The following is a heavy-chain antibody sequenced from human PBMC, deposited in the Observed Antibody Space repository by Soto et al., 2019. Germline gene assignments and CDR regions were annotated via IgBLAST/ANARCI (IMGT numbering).Heavy chain of an antibody. CDR1: GFTFSSYS. CDR2: ISSSSSYI. J-gene: IGHJ5*02. CDR3: ASGLYCSSTSCYLDP. Sequence: EVQLVESGGGLVKPGGSLRLSCAASGFTFSSYSMNWVRQAPGKGLEWVSSISSSSSYIYYADSVKGRFTISRDNAKNSLYLQMNSLRAEDTAVYYCASGLYCSSTSCYLDPWCQGTLVTVSS. V-gene: IGHV3-21*01. D-gene: IGHD2-2*01.